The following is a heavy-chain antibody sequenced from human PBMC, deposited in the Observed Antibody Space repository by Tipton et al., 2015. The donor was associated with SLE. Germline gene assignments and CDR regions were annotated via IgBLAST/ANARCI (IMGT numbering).Heavy chain of an antibody. J-gene: IGHJ5*02. V-gene: IGHV4-59*01. D-gene: IGHD5-12*01. Sequence: TLSLTCTVSGGSISSYYWSWIRQPPGKGLEWIGYIYYSGSTNYNPSLKSRVTISVDTSTNQFSLKLSSVTAADTAVYYCARLFRVATIWDWFDPWGQGTLVTVSS. CDR3: ARLFRVATIWDWFDP. CDR1: GGSISSYY. CDR2: IYYSGST.